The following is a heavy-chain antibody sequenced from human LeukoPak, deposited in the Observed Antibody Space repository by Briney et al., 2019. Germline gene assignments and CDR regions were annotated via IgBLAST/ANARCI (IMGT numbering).Heavy chain of an antibody. V-gene: IGHV3-7*01. Sequence: PGGSLRLSCAASGFTFSSYWMSWVRQAPGKGLEWVANIKQDGSEKYYVDSVKGRFTISRDNAKNSLCLQMNSLRAEDTAVYYCARARRYLGYCSGGSCYGYFDYWGQGTLVTVSS. D-gene: IGHD2-15*01. J-gene: IGHJ4*02. CDR3: ARARRYLGYCSGGSCYGYFDY. CDR2: IKQDGSEK. CDR1: GFTFSSYW.